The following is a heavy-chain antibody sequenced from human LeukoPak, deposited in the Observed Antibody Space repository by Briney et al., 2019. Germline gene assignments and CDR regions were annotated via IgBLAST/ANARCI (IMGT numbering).Heavy chain of an antibody. D-gene: IGHD3-10*01. CDR1: GFTFSSYA. CDR3: ARDLYGSGSYYGY. Sequence: QTGGSLRLSCAASGFTFSSYAMSWVRQAPGKGLEWVSAIRGSGGSTYYADSVKGRFTISRDNAKNSLYLQMNSLRAEDTAVYYCARDLYGSGSYYGYWGQGTLVTVSS. CDR2: IRGSGGST. V-gene: IGHV3-23*01. J-gene: IGHJ4*02.